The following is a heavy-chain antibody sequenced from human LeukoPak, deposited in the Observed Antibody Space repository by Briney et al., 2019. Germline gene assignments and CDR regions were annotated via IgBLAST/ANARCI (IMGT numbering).Heavy chain of an antibody. CDR2: INHSGSS. J-gene: IGHJ4*02. D-gene: IGHD3-22*01. Sequence: PSETLSLTCAVYGGSFRGYYWNWIRQPPGKGLEWIGEINHSGSSNYNPSLKSRVTISLDTPKNQFSLKLSSVTAADTAVYYCARDSGGYYDSSGYYQIWGQGTLVTVSS. CDR1: GGSFRGYY. CDR3: ARDSGGYYDSSGYYQI. V-gene: IGHV4-34*01.